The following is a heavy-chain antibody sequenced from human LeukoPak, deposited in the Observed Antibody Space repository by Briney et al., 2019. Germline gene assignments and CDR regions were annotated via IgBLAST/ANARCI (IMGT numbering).Heavy chain of an antibody. Sequence: GGSLRLSCAASGFTFSTYGMHWVRQAPGKGLEWVAFIRFNGNDMYYRDSVRGRFTISRDNSKNTLYLQMNSLRPEDTAVYYCAKDSETGHNWAPFDYWGQGTLVTVSS. CDR3: AKDSETGHNWAPFDY. D-gene: IGHD3-9*01. J-gene: IGHJ4*02. CDR2: IRFNGNDM. V-gene: IGHV3-30*02. CDR1: GFTFSTYG.